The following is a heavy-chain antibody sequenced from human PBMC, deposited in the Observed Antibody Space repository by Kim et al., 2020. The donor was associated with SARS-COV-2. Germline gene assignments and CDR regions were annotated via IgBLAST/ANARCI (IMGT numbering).Heavy chain of an antibody. CDR1: SGSVSSAY. CDR2: ISDTGST. Sequence: SETLSLTCTSSGSVSSAYLNWIRQPPGKGLEWIGYISDTGSTSYNPSLRSRVTISGDTSMNHFSLTLTSVTAADTAIYYCARQALWSGYQYAFDIWGHG. D-gene: IGHD3-3*01. J-gene: IGHJ3*02. CDR3: ARQALWSGYQYAFDI. V-gene: IGHV4-59*08.